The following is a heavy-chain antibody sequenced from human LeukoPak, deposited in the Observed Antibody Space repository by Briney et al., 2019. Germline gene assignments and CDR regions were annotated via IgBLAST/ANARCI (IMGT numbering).Heavy chain of an antibody. V-gene: IGHV3-7*03. D-gene: IGHD3-16*01. CDR2: INHNGNVN. CDR3: ARGGGLDV. CDR1: GFMFSSKW. J-gene: IGHJ6*02. Sequence: GGSLRLSCAASGFMFSSKWMNWARQAPGKGLEWVASINHNGNVNYYVDSVKGRFTISRDNAKNSLYLQMSNLRAEDTAVYFCARGGGLDVWGQGATVTVSS.